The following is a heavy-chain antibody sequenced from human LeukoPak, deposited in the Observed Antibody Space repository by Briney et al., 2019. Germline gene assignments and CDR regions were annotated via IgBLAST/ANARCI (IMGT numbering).Heavy chain of an antibody. J-gene: IGHJ4*02. Sequence: SETLSLTCTVSGGSISSSSYYWSWIRQPAGKGLEWIGRIYTSGSTNYNPSLKSRVTISVDTSKNQFSLKLSSVTAADTAVYYCAREPYCSSTSCYEAGYWGQGTLVTVPS. D-gene: IGHD2-2*01. CDR3: AREPYCSSTSCYEAGY. CDR1: GGSISSSSYY. CDR2: IYTSGST. V-gene: IGHV4-61*02.